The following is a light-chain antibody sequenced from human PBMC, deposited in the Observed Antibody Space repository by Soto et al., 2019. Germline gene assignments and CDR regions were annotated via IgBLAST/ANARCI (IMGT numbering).Light chain of an antibody. Sequence: QSVLTQPASVSGSPGQSVTISCTGTSSDIGGYNYVSWYQQHTGKAPKVMIYDVSNRPSGVSNRFSGSKSGNTASLTISGLQAEDGAEYYCSSYARNRAVLFGGRTKVTVL. CDR3: SSYARNRAVL. V-gene: IGLV2-14*03. J-gene: IGLJ2*01. CDR1: SSDIGGYNY. CDR2: DVS.